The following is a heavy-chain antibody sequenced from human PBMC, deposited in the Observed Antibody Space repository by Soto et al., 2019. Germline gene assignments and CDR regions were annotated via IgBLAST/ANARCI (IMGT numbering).Heavy chain of an antibody. Sequence: QVQLVESGGGLVQPGGSLRLSCAASGFTFSDYHMSWLRQAPGKGTDWLSYITNSGRNIYYADSVKGRFTISRDNAKNSLYVQINRMRAEDTAVYYCARDRTNGGLADWGRGTLVTVS. CDR3: ARDRTNGGLAD. CDR2: ITNSGRNI. V-gene: IGHV3-11*01. CDR1: GFTFSDYH. D-gene: IGHD2-8*01. J-gene: IGHJ4*02.